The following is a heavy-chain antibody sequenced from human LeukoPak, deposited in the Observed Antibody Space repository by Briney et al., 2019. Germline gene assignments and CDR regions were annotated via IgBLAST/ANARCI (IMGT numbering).Heavy chain of an antibody. D-gene: IGHD6-6*01. V-gene: IGHV4-38-2*02. Sequence: SETLSLTCSVSGYSISSVHFWGWVRQPPGKGLEWIGSVSQSGGTYYNPSLQSRVTVSLDTSKNQFSLKLSSVTAADTAVYYCARDKVAARSAFDYWGQGTLVTVSS. CDR2: VSQSGGT. J-gene: IGHJ4*02. CDR3: ARDKVAARSAFDY. CDR1: GYSISSVHF.